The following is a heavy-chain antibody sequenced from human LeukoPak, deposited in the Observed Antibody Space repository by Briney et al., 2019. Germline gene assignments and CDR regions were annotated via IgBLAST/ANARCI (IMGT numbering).Heavy chain of an antibody. CDR1: GFSLRTSGVG. V-gene: IGHV2-5*02. Sequence: SGPTLVNPTQTLTLTCTFSGFSLRTSGVGVGWIRQPPGKALVWLPLIYWDDDKRYSPSLKSRLTITKDTSKNQVVLTMTNMDPVDTSTYYCAHSHDILTGYFGWFDPWAREPWSPSPQ. CDR2: IYWDDDK. CDR3: AHSHDILTGYFGWFDP. D-gene: IGHD3-9*01. J-gene: IGHJ5*02.